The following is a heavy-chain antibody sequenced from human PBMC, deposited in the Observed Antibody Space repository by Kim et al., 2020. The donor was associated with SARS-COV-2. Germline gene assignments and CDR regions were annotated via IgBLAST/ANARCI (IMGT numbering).Heavy chain of an antibody. V-gene: IGHV3-43*01. D-gene: IGHD3-10*02. CDR1: GFTFDDYT. CDR3: AKDRTVRGAIEYFQH. CDR2: ISWDGGST. J-gene: IGHJ1*01. Sequence: GGSLRLSCAASGFTFDDYTMHWVRQAPGKGLEWVSLISWDGGSTYYADSVKGRFTISRDNSKNSLYLQMNSLRTEDTALYYCAKDRTVRGAIEYFQHWGQGTLVTVSS.